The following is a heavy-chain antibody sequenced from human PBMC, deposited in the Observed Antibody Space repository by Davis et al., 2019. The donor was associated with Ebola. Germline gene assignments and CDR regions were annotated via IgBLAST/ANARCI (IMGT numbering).Heavy chain of an antibody. CDR2: IDSDGSRT. J-gene: IGHJ4*02. Sequence: HTGESLRLSCAASGFTFSSYWMHWVRQAPGKGLVWVSRIDSDGSRTTYADSVKGRFTISRDNAKNTVYLQMNSLRAEDTALYYCARDQDGVGATIDYWGQGTLVTVSS. CDR3: ARDQDGVGATIDY. V-gene: IGHV3-74*01. D-gene: IGHD1-26*01. CDR1: GFTFSSYW.